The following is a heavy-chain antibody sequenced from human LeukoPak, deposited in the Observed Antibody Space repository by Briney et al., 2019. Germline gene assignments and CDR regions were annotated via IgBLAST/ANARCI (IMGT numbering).Heavy chain of an antibody. CDR1: GFTFSSYA. V-gene: IGHV3-23*01. J-gene: IGHJ4*02. CDR2: INNSGGST. Sequence: TGGSLRLSCAASGFTFSSYAMNWVRQAPGKGLARVSGINNSGGSTYYADSVKGRFTISRDNSKNTLYLQMNSLRAEDTAVYYCARDPAYYDFWSGYYTGGFDYWGQGTLVTVSS. D-gene: IGHD3-3*01. CDR3: ARDPAYYDFWSGYYTGGFDY.